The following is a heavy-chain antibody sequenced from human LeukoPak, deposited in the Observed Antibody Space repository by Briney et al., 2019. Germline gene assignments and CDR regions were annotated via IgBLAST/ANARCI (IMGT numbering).Heavy chain of an antibody. CDR3: ARTATDAFDI. CDR2: INADGSST. V-gene: IGHV3-74*01. Sequence: GGSLRLSCAASGXTFISYWVHWVRQDPGKGLVWVSRINADGSSTSYAASVKGRFTISRDNAKNTLSLQMNSLRAEDTAVYYCARTATDAFDIWGQGTMVTVSS. D-gene: IGHD2-21*02. J-gene: IGHJ3*02. CDR1: GXTFISYW.